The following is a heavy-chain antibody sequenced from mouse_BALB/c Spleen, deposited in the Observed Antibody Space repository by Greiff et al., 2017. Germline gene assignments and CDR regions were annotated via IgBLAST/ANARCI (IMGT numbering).Heavy chain of an antibody. CDR1: GYTFTSYV. D-gene: IGHD1-1*01. V-gene: IGHV1-14*01. J-gene: IGHJ3*01. CDR2: INPYNDGT. CDR3: ARGGARGYYGSSPWFAY. Sequence: VQLKESGPELVKPGASVKMSCKASGYTFTSYVMHWVKQKPGQGLEWIGYINPYNDGTKYNEKFKGKATLTSDKSSSTAYMELSSLTSEDSAVYYCARGGARGYYGSSPWFAYWGQGTLVTVSA.